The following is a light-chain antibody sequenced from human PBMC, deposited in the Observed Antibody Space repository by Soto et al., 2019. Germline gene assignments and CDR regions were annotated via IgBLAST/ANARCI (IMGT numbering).Light chain of an antibody. J-gene: IGKJ5*01. V-gene: IGKV3D-20*02. CDR1: QSVSSSY. CDR3: QQRSN. Sequence: EIVLTQSPGTLSLSPGERATLSCRASQSVSSSYLAWYQQKPGQAPRLLMYGAFIRAPGLPVRFRGTGSGTEFTLTISSLEPEDFAVYYCQQRSNFGQGTRLEIK. CDR2: GAF.